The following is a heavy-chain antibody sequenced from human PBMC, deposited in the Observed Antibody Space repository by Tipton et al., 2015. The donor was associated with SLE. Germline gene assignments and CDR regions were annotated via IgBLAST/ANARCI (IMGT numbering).Heavy chain of an antibody. V-gene: IGHV4-34*01. D-gene: IGHD2-21*02. CDR2: INHSGST. CDR3: ARGKGAMVTGAFDI. Sequence: TLSLTCAVYGGSFSSYYWSWIRQPPGKGLEWIGEINHSGSTNYNPSLKSRVTISVDTSKNQFSLKLSSVTAADTALYYCARGKGAMVTGAFDIWGQGTMVTVSS. CDR1: GGSFSSYY. J-gene: IGHJ3*02.